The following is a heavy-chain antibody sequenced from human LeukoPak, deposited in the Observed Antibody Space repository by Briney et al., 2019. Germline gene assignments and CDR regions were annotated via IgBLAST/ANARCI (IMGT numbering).Heavy chain of an antibody. Sequence: ASVKASCKASGYTFTSYDINWVRQATGQRLKWMGWMNPNSGNTGYAQKFQGRVTMTRNTSISTAYMELSSLRSEDTAVYYCAREGYYYGSGSYYNGYYYYYMDVWGKGTTVTVSS. D-gene: IGHD3-10*01. CDR1: GYTFTSYD. CDR2: MNPNSGNT. V-gene: IGHV1-8*01. J-gene: IGHJ6*03. CDR3: AREGYYYGSGSYYNGYYYYYMDV.